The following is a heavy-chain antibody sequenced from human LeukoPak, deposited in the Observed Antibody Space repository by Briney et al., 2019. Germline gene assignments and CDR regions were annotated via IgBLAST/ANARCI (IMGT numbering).Heavy chain of an antibody. Sequence: SQTLSLTCAISGDSVSSNNAAWNWIRQSPSRDLEWLGRTYYRSKWYNEYAVSLKSRITINSDTSKNQFSLQLNSVSPEDTAVYYCTRVGGDYQYGMDVWGQGTTVTVSS. J-gene: IGHJ6*02. D-gene: IGHD4-17*01. CDR1: GDSVSSNNAA. V-gene: IGHV6-1*01. CDR2: TYYRSKWYN. CDR3: TRVGGDYQYGMDV.